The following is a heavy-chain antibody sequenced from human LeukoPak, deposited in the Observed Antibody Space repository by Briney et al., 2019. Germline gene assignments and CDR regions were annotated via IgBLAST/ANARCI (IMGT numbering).Heavy chain of an antibody. CDR2: ISGGGETT. Sequence: PGGPLRLSCAASGFTFNNYAMNWVRQAPGKGLEWDSSISGGGETTYYADSAKGRFTISRDNSQNTLYLQMNSLRAEDTAVYYCARDYADYVGYFFFDYWGQGTLVTVSS. J-gene: IGHJ4*02. D-gene: IGHD4-17*01. V-gene: IGHV3-23*01. CDR3: ARDYADYVGYFFFDY. CDR1: GFTFNNYA.